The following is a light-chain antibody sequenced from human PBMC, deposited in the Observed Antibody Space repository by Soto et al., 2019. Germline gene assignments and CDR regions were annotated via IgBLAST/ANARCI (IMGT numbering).Light chain of an antibody. CDR3: SSYTSSSPVV. CDR1: SSDVGGYNY. Sequence: QSALTQPASVSGSPGQSITISCTGTSSDVGGYNYVSWYQQHPGKAPNLMIYDVSNRPSGVSNRFSGSKSGNTASLTISGLTAEDAADYYCSSYTSSSPVVFGGGTQLTVL. J-gene: IGLJ2*01. CDR2: DVS. V-gene: IGLV2-14*01.